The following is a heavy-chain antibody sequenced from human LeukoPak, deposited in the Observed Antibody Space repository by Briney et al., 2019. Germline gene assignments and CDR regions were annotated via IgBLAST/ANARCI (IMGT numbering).Heavy chain of an antibody. V-gene: IGHV3-33*01. Sequence: PGRSLRLSCAASGFSFSSYGMHWVRQAPGKGLEWVAVIWYDGSNKYYADSVKGRFTISRDNSKNTLDLQMNSLRAEDTAVYYCVRDENYIWGCYRLDYWGQGTLVTVSS. CDR3: VRDENYIWGCYRLDY. J-gene: IGHJ4*02. D-gene: IGHD3-16*02. CDR2: IWYDGSNK. CDR1: GFSFSSYG.